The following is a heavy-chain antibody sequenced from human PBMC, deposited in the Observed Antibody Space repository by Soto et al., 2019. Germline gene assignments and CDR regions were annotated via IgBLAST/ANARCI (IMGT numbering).Heavy chain of an antibody. J-gene: IGHJ5*02. CDR1: GDTFTSYY. V-gene: IGHV1-46*01. Sequence: ASVKVSCKAPGDTFTSYYLNWVRQAPGQGLEWMGVINPHGGSTKYAQKFQGRVTMGRDTSRSTVYMELRSLRSDDTAIYYCARSSGGNFGIIIEGSNWFDPWGQGTLVTVSS. CDR2: INPHGGST. D-gene: IGHD3-3*01. CDR3: ARSSGGNFGIIIEGSNWFDP.